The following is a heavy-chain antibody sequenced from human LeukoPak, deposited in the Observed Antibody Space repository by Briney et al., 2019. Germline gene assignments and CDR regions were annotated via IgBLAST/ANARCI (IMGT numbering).Heavy chain of an antibody. Sequence: ASAKVSCKASGGTFSSYAISWVRQAPGQGLEWMGWINPNSGGTNYAQKFQGRVTMTRDTSISTAYMELSRLRSDDTAVYYCARDLAVAAYDYWGQGTLVTVSS. CDR3: ARDLAVAAYDY. D-gene: IGHD6-19*01. CDR1: GGTFSSYA. V-gene: IGHV1-2*02. CDR2: INPNSGGT. J-gene: IGHJ4*02.